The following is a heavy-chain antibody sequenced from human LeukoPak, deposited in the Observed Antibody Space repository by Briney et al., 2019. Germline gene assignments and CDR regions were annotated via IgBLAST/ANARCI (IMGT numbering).Heavy chain of an antibody. J-gene: IGHJ2*01. Sequence: GGSLRLSCAASGFTFSSYWMHWVRQAPGKGLVWVSRINSDGSSTSYADSVKGRFTISRDNSKNTLHLHMNSLRAEDTAVYYCARDFDRGSGSTAILGWYFDLWGRGTLVTVSS. CDR2: INSDGSST. D-gene: IGHD5-18*01. CDR3: ARDFDRGSGSTAILGWYFDL. CDR1: GFTFSSYW. V-gene: IGHV3-74*01.